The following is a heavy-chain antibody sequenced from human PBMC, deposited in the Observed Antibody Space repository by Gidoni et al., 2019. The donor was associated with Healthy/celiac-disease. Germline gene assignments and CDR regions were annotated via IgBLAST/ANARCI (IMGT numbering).Heavy chain of an antibody. J-gene: IGHJ6*03. CDR2: ISSSSSYI. D-gene: IGHD3-10*01. Sequence: EVQLVESGGGLVKPGGSLRLSCAASGFTFSSYSMNWVRQAPGKGLEWVSSISSSSSYIYYADSVKGRFTISRDNAKNSLYLQMNSLRAEDTAVYYCATVRGEYYYYYMDVWGKGTTVTVSS. V-gene: IGHV3-21*01. CDR3: ATVRGEYYYYYMDV. CDR1: GFTFSSYS.